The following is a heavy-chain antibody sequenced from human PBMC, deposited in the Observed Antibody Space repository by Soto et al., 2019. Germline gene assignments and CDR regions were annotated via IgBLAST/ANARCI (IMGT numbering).Heavy chain of an antibody. CDR1: GFTFSSYW. D-gene: IGHD5-18*01. J-gene: IGHJ4*02. CDR2: IKTDGSGT. CDR3: ARGDCDRFDGNGYIARH. Sequence: EVQLVESGGGLVQPGESLTLSCAASGFTFSSYWMHWVRQAPGKGLVWVSRIKTDGSGTYYADSVQGRLTISRDNAKNTLYLQINSLRAEDTAVYFGARGDCDRFDGNGYIARHWGQGTLVTVSS. V-gene: IGHV3-74*01.